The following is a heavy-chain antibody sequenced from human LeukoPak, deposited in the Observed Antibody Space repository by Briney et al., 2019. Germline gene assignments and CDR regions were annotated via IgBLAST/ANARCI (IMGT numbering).Heavy chain of an antibody. Sequence: ASVKVSCKASGGTFSSYAISWVRQAPGQGLEWMGGIIPIFGTANYAQKFQGRVTITADESTSTAYMELSSLRSEDTAVYYCARVSCSSTSCLGDYYYYYMDVWGKGTTVTVSS. J-gene: IGHJ6*03. CDR1: GGTFSSYA. D-gene: IGHD2-2*01. CDR3: ARVSCSSTSCLGDYYYYYMDV. V-gene: IGHV1-69*13. CDR2: IIPIFGTA.